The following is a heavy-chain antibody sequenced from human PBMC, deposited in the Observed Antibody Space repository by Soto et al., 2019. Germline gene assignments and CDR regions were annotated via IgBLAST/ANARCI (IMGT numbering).Heavy chain of an antibody. CDR1: GFTFSSYA. V-gene: IGHV3-23*01. D-gene: IGHD5-12*01. Sequence: GGSLRLSCAASGFTFSSYAMSWVRQAPGKGLEWVSAISSSGGSTYYADSVKGRFTISRDNSKNTLYLQMNSLRAEDTAVYYCAKDLVGYSGYDWGGAFDYWGQGTLVTVSS. CDR2: ISSSGGST. J-gene: IGHJ4*02. CDR3: AKDLVGYSGYDWGGAFDY.